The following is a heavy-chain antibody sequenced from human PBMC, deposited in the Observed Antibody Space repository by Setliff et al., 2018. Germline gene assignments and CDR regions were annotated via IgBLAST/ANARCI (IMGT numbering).Heavy chain of an antibody. CDR3: ARQPEGGYYDSSGYYGMAPYYFDY. V-gene: IGHV4-39*01. J-gene: IGHJ4*02. CDR2: IYHSGST. CDR1: GASISSSSYY. D-gene: IGHD3-22*01. Sequence: PSETLSLTCTVSGASISSSSYYWAWIRQPPGKGLEWIGSIYHSGSTYYNPSLKSRVTISVDTSKNQFSLKLSSVTAADTAVYYCARQPEGGYYDSSGYYGMAPYYFDYWGQGTLVTVSS.